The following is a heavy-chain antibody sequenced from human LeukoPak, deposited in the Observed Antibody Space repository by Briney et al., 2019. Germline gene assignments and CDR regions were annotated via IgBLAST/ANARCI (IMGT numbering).Heavy chain of an antibody. Sequence: ASVKVSFKASGYTFTIYGISWVRQGPGQGGERMGWISAYNANTTYAQKLQGRVTMTTDTSTSTAYIELRSLRSDDTAVYYCARVPVLLWFGEPHSYFDYWGQGTLVTVSS. J-gene: IGHJ4*02. CDR2: ISAYNANT. CDR1: GYTFTIYG. CDR3: ARVPVLLWFGEPHSYFDY. D-gene: IGHD3-10*01. V-gene: IGHV1-18*04.